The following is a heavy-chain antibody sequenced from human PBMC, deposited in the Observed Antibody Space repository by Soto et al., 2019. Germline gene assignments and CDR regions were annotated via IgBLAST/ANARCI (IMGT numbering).Heavy chain of an antibody. CDR2: ISRNSGSI. D-gene: IGHD3-3*01. J-gene: IGHJ6*02. V-gene: IGHV3-9*01. Sequence: GESLSLSCAASGFTFDDSAMHWVRPPPGKGLEWVSGISRNSGSIAYADSVKGRFTISRDNAKKSLYLQMNSLRPEDTALYYCAKDLTFTIFEDGMHVWGQGTTVTVSS. CDR3: AKDLTFTIFEDGMHV. CDR1: GFTFDDSA.